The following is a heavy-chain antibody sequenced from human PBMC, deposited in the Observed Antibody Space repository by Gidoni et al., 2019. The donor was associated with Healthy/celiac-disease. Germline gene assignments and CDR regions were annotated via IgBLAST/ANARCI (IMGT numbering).Heavy chain of an antibody. CDR1: GGSISSSSYY. J-gene: IGHJ4*02. V-gene: IGHV4-39*01. D-gene: IGHD1-26*01. CDR3: ARHKWELLAFDY. CDR2: IYYSGST. Sequence: QLQLQESGPGLVKPSETLSLPCTVSGGSISSSSYYWGWIRQPPGKGLEWSGSIYYSGSTYYNPSLKSRVTISVDTSKNQFSLKLSSVTAADTAVYYCARHKWELLAFDYWGQGTLVTVSS.